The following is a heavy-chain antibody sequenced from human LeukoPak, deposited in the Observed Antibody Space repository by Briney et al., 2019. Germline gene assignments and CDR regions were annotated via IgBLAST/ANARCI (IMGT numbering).Heavy chain of an antibody. J-gene: IGHJ4*02. Sequence: SGGSLRLSCAASGFTFSSYAMTWVRQAPGKGLEWVSFIYSGGSTYYADSVKGRFTISRDNSKNTLYLQMNSLRAEDTAVYYCARRAGDYSHPYDYWGQGTLVTVSS. CDR2: IYSGGST. CDR1: GFTFSSYA. D-gene: IGHD3-22*01. V-gene: IGHV3-53*01. CDR3: ARRAGDYSHPYDY.